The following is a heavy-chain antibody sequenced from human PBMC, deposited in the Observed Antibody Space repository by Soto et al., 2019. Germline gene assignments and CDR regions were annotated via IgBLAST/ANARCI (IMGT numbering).Heavy chain of an antibody. V-gene: IGHV6-1*01. Sequence: SQTLSLTCAISGDSVSNNSAAWNWIRQSPSRGLEWLGRTYYRSKWYNDYAVSVKSRITINPDTSKNQFSLQLNSVTPEDTAVYYCARESDLTHPVGYCSGGSCYPPDYYYYMDVWGKGTTVTVSS. CDR3: ARESDLTHPVGYCSGGSCYPPDYYYYMDV. D-gene: IGHD2-15*01. J-gene: IGHJ6*03. CDR1: GDSVSNNSAA. CDR2: TYYRSKWYN.